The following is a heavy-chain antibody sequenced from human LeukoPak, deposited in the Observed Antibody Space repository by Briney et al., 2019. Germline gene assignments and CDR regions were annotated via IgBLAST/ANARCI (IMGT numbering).Heavy chain of an antibody. V-gene: IGHV3-7*01. CDR2: IKQDGSEK. D-gene: IGHD2-2*01. Sequence: GGSLRLSCEASGFTFSDYWRSWVRQAPGKGPEWVANIKQDGSEKNYVDSVKGRFTISRDNAKNSLYLQMNSLRAEDTAVYYCVRGPYALYWGQGTLVSVSS. CDR1: GFTFSDYW. J-gene: IGHJ4*02. CDR3: VRGPYALY.